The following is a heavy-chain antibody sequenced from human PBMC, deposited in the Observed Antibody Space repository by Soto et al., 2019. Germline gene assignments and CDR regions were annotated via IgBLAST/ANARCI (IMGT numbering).Heavy chain of an antibody. D-gene: IGHD6-19*01. Sequence: GGSLRLSCAASGFTFSNYWMSWVRQAPGKGLEWVANIKQDGSQNYYVDSVKGRFTTSRDNTKNSFYLQMDSLRDEDTAVYFCARAIAVGSTSLDYWGLGTRVTVSS. CDR2: IKQDGSQN. V-gene: IGHV3-7*04. J-gene: IGHJ4*02. CDR1: GFTFSNYW. CDR3: ARAIAVGSTSLDY.